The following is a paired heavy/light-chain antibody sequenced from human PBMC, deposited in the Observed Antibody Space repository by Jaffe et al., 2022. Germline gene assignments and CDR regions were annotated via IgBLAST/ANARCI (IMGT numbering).Light chain of an antibody. CDR2: AAS. Sequence: DIQMTQSPSSLSASVGDRVTITCRASQSISSYLNWYQQKPGKAPKLLIYAASSLQSGVPSRFSGSGSGTDFTLTISSLQPEDFATYYCQQSYSTPSITFGQGTRLEIK. V-gene: IGKV1-39*01. CDR3: QQSYSTPSIT. J-gene: IGKJ5*01. CDR1: QSISSY.
Heavy chain of an antibody. D-gene: IGHD3-10*01. CDR2: ISSSSSTI. CDR3: AQRGGFRDFDYYYYMDV. V-gene: IGHV3-48*01. CDR1: GFTFSSYS. Sequence: EVQLVESGGGLVQPGGSLRLSCAASGFTFSSYSMNWVRQAPGKGLEWVSYISSSSSTIYYADSVKGRFTISRDNAKNSLYLQMNSLRAEDTAVYYCAQRGGFRDFDYYYYMDVWGKGTTVTVSS. J-gene: IGHJ6*03.